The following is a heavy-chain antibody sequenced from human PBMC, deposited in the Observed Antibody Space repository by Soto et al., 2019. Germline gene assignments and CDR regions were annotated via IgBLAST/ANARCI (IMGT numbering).Heavy chain of an antibody. Sequence: KQSQTLSLTCAISGDSVSSNSAAWNRIRQSPSRGLEWLGRTYYRSKWYNDYAVSVKSRITINPDTSKNQFSLQLNSVTPEDTAVYYCARGLRWFGDGWWFDPWGQGTLVTVSS. J-gene: IGHJ5*02. CDR2: TYYRSKWYN. CDR1: GDSVSSNSAA. CDR3: ARGLRWFGDGWWFDP. D-gene: IGHD3-10*01. V-gene: IGHV6-1*01.